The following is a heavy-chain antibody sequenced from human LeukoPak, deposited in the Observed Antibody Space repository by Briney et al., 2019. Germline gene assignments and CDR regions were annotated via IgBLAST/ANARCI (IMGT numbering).Heavy chain of an antibody. V-gene: IGHV3-74*01. Sequence: GGSLRLSCAASGFTFSNYWMHWVRQAPGKGLVWVSRINSDGSSTSYADSVKGRFTISRDNAKNTLYLQMNSLRAEDTAVYYCTTDLGQSSSWYRDYWGQGTLVTVSS. J-gene: IGHJ4*02. D-gene: IGHD6-13*01. CDR3: TTDLGQSSSWYRDY. CDR1: GFTFSNYW. CDR2: INSDGSST.